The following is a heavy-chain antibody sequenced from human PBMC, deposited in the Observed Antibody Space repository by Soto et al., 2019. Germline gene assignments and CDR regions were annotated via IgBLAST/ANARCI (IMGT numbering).Heavy chain of an antibody. Sequence: QVQLQESGPGLVKPSGTLSLTCAVSGGSISSGSWWGWVRQPPGKGLEWIGEIYHSGSTNYNPSLKSRVTISVDKSNNQFALNLTSVTAADTAVYYCSRDALGGVVDLWGRGTLVTVSS. V-gene: IGHV4-4*02. J-gene: IGHJ2*01. D-gene: IGHD3-16*01. CDR3: SRDALGGVVDL. CDR2: IYHSGST. CDR1: GGSISSGSW.